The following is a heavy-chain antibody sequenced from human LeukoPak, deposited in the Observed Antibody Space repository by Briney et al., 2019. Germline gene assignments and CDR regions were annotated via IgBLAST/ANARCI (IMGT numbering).Heavy chain of an antibody. Sequence: GESLKISCQSSGYRFTSYWIAWVRQMPGKGLEWMGLIYPSDSDTRYSPSFQGQVTISADKSISTAYLQWSSLKASDTAMYYCERPEYSTSSGPDYWGQGTQVTVSS. J-gene: IGHJ4*02. CDR2: IYPSDSDT. CDR3: ERPEYSTSSGPDY. CDR1: GYRFTSYW. D-gene: IGHD6-6*01. V-gene: IGHV5-51*01.